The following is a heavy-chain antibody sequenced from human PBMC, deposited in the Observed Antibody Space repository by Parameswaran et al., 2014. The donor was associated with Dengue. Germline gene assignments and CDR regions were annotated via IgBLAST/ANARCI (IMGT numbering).Heavy chain of an antibody. J-gene: IGHJ6*02. V-gene: IGHV3-48*04. CDR3: AREDGGDSGMDV. CDR2: ISSSSSTI. Sequence: VRQAPGKGLEWASYISSSSSTIYYADSVKGRFTISRDNAKNSLYLQMNSLRAEDTAVYYCAREDGGDSGMDVWGQGTTVTVSS. D-gene: IGHD2-21*02.